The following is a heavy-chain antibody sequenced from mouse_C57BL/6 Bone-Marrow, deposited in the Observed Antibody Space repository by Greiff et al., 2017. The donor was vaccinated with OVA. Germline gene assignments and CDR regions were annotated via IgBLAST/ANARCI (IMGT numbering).Heavy chain of an antibody. J-gene: IGHJ2*01. V-gene: IGHV5-4*01. D-gene: IGHD2-4*01. CDR2: ISDGGSYT. CDR3: ARDDYGDYFDY. Sequence: EVKLVASGGGLVKPGGSLKLSCAASGFTFSSYAMSWVRQTPEKRLEWVATISDGGSYTYYPDNVKGRFTISRDNAKNNLYLQMSHLKSEDTAMYYCARDDYGDYFDYWGQGTTLTVSS. CDR1: GFTFSSYA.